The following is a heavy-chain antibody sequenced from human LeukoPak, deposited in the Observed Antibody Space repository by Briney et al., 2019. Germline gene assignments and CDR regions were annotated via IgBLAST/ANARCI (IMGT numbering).Heavy chain of an antibody. Sequence: SETLSLTCAVYGGSFSGYYWSWVRQPPGKGLEWIGEINHSGSTNYNPSLKSRVTISVDTSKNQFSLKLSSVTAADTAVYYCARAQGYSYGYLYDYWGQGTLVTVS. CDR3: ARAQGYSYGYLYDY. CDR2: INHSGST. V-gene: IGHV4-34*01. D-gene: IGHD5-18*01. CDR1: GGSFSGYY. J-gene: IGHJ4*02.